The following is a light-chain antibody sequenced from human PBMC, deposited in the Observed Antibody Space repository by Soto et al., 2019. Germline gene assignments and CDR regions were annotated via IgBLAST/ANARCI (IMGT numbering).Light chain of an antibody. Sequence: DLQITQFPFTPSASVGDTDNVPCRASQSVSGWLAWYQQKPGKAPKLLISDASSLESGVPSRFSGSGSGTEFTLTISSLQPDDFATYYCQQYSIQWTFGQGTKVDI. CDR2: DAS. J-gene: IGKJ1*01. V-gene: IGKV1-5*01. CDR1: QSVSGW. CDR3: QQYSIQWT.